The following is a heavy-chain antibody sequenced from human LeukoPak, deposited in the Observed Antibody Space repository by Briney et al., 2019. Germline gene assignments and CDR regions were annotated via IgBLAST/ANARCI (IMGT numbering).Heavy chain of an antibody. J-gene: IGHJ4*02. D-gene: IGHD3-16*01. V-gene: IGHV1-46*01. CDR3: ARDGERLGETHDY. CDR2: INPSGGST. CDR1: GYTFTSYY. Sequence: ASVKVSCKASGYTFTSYYMHWVRQAPGQGLEWMGIINPSGGSTSYAQKFQGRVTMTRDASTSTVYMELSSLRSEDTAVYYCARDGERLGETHDYWGQGTLVTVSP.